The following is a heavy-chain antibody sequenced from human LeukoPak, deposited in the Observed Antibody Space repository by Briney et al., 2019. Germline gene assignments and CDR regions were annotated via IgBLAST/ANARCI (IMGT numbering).Heavy chain of an antibody. V-gene: IGHV4-30-4*08. Sequence: PSETLSLTCTVSGGSISSGDYYWSWIRQPPGKGLEWIGYIYYSGSTYYNPSLKSRVTISVDTSKNQFPLKLSSVTAADTAVYYCARAWSTTVTTLFDYWGQGTLVTVSS. D-gene: IGHD4-17*01. J-gene: IGHJ4*02. CDR1: GGSISSGDYY. CDR3: ARAWSTTVTTLFDY. CDR2: IYYSGST.